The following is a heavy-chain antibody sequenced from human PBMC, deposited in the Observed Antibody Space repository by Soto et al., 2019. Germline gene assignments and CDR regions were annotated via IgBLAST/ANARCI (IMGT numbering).Heavy chain of an antibody. Sequence: AASVKVFCKAPWYTFTTYDINWVRPAPGQGLEWLGWMDPNSGSTGYAQNFQGRITMTRNISRNTAHMELSSLQSEDTAVYYCARERKFDFWRKGLDVWGQGTTVTVSS. CDR2: MDPNSGST. V-gene: IGHV1-8*01. J-gene: IGHJ6*02. CDR3: ARERKFDFWRKGLDV. CDR1: WYTFTTYD. D-gene: IGHD3-3*01.